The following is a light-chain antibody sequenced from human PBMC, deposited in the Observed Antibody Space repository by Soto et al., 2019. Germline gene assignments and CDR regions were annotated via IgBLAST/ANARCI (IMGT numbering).Light chain of an antibody. J-gene: IGLJ2*01. V-gene: IGLV4-69*01. CDR2: CNSDGSH. CDR3: QTWGTGIVV. Sequence: QPVLTQSPSASASLGASVKLTCTLSSGHSSYAIAWHQQQPEKGPRYLMKCNSDGSHSKGAGIPDRFSGSSSGAERYLTISRLQSEDEADYFCQTWGTGIVVFCGGTKLTVL. CDR1: SGHSSYA.